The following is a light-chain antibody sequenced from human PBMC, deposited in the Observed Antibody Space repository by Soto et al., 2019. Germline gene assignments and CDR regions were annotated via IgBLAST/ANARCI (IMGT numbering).Light chain of an antibody. J-gene: IGKJ4*01. CDR1: QSISSW. V-gene: IGKV1-5*01. CDR2: DAS. CDR3: LQDYSFPLT. Sequence: DIQMTQSPSTLSASVGDRVTITCRASQSISSWLAWYQQKPGKAPKLLIYDASSLESGVQSRFSGSGSGTDFILTISSLQPEDFATYYCLQDYSFPLTFGGGTKVDIK.